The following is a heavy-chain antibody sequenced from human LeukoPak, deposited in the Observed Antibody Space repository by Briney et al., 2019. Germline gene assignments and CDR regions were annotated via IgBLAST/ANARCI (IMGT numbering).Heavy chain of an antibody. Sequence: GGSLRLSCTASGFTFGDYAMSWFRQAPGKGLEWVGFIRSKAYGGTTEYAASVKGRFTISRDDSKSIAYLQMNSLKTEDTAVYYCTRVEDYYGSGSYFDYWGQGTLVTVSS. J-gene: IGHJ4*02. CDR3: TRVEDYYGSGSYFDY. CDR1: GFTFGDYA. V-gene: IGHV3-49*03. D-gene: IGHD3-10*01. CDR2: IRSKAYGGTT.